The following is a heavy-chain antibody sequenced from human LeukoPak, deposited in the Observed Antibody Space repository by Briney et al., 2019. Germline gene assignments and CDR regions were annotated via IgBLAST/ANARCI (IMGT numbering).Heavy chain of an antibody. CDR1: GYTFTAYY. D-gene: IGHD2-21*02. Sequence: ASVEVSCKASGYTFTAYYIHWLRQAPGQGLEWMGWVNPNTGATMYAQKFQGRVTMTRDTSISTAYIDVSRLLSDDTAVYYCARADELGDHHIDSWGQGTLVTVSS. J-gene: IGHJ4*02. CDR2: VNPNTGAT. V-gene: IGHV1-2*02. CDR3: ARADELGDHHIDS.